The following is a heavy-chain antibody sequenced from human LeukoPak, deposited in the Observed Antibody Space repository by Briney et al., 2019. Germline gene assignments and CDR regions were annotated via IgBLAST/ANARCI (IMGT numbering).Heavy chain of an antibody. CDR2: ISGSGST. CDR1: GFTFSSYA. J-gene: IGHJ4*02. V-gene: IGHV3-23*01. D-gene: IGHD5-24*01. Sequence: GGSLRLSCAASGFTFSSYAMTWVRQAPGKGLDWVSAISGSGSTYYADSVKGRFTISRDNSKNTLYLRMNSLRADDTAVYYCAKRWDYFDYWGQGTLVTVSS. CDR3: AKRWDYFDY.